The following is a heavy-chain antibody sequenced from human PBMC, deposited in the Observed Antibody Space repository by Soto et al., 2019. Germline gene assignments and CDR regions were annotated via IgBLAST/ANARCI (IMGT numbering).Heavy chain of an antibody. CDR1: GGTFSIYT. D-gene: IGHD6-13*01. Sequence: VQLVQSGSEVKKPGSSVKVSCKASGGTFSIYTISWVRQAPGQGLEWMGRVIPIFDVTSYAQRFQGRVTITADKSTTTAYMELSSLRSEYTAVYYCGRDRVNSNWPNFDYWGQGTLVTVSS. J-gene: IGHJ4*02. CDR3: GRDRVNSNWPNFDY. CDR2: VIPIFDVT. V-gene: IGHV1-69*02.